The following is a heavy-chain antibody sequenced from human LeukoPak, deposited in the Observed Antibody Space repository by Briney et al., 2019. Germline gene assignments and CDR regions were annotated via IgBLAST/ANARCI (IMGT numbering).Heavy chain of an antibody. D-gene: IGHD2-2*01. CDR2: IYYSGST. V-gene: IGHV4-30-4*01. CDR3: ASSRSGTSFDY. J-gene: IGHJ4*02. Sequence: ASETLSLTCTVSGGSISSGDYYWSWIRQPPGKGLEWIGYIYYSGSTYYNPSLKSRVTISVDTSKNQFSLKLSSVTAADTAVYYCASSRSGTSFDYWGQGTLVTVSS. CDR1: GGSISSGDYY.